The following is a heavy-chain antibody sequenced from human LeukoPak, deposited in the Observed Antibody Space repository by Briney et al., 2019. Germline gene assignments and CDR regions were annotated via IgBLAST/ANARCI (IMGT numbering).Heavy chain of an antibody. Sequence: GGSLRLSCAASGFTFSSYSMNWVRQAPGKGLEWVSSISSSSSYIYYADSVKGRFTISRDNAKNSLYLQMNSLRAEDTAVYYCARERGIDSSGYYNNDAFDIWSQGTMVTVSS. CDR1: GFTFSSYS. V-gene: IGHV3-21*01. CDR3: ARERGIDSSGYYNNDAFDI. CDR2: ISSSSSYI. J-gene: IGHJ3*02. D-gene: IGHD3-22*01.